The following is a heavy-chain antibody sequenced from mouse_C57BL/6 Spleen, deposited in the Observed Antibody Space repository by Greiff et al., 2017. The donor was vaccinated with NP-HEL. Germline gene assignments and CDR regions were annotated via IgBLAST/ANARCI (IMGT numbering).Heavy chain of an antibody. J-gene: IGHJ1*03. D-gene: IGHD1-1*01. V-gene: IGHV1-74*01. CDR2: IHPSDSGT. CDR3: AIRTTVVATGDWYFDV. CDR1: GYTFTRYW. Sequence: QVQLQQPGAELVKPGASVKVSCKASGYTFTRYWMHWVKQRPGQGLEWIGRIHPSDSGTNYNQKFKGKATLTVDKSSRTAYMQLSSMTSEDSAVYYCAIRTTVVATGDWYFDVWGTRTTVTVSS.